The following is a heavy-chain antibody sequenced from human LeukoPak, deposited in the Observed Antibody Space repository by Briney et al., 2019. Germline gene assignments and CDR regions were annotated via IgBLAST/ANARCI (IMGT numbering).Heavy chain of an antibody. CDR1: GYTFTSYD. V-gene: IGHV1-8*01. CDR3: ARYSSYNWFDP. D-gene: IGHD6-6*01. Sequence: AAVKVSCKASGYTFTSYDINRVRQATGQGLEWMGWMNLNSGNTGYAQKFQGRVTMTRNTSISTAYMELSSLRSEDTAVYYCARYSSYNWFDPWGQGTLVTVSS. CDR2: MNLNSGNT. J-gene: IGHJ5*02.